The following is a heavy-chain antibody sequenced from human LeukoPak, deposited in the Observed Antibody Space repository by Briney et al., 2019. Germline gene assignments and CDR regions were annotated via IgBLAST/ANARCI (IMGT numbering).Heavy chain of an antibody. CDR1: GFTFSSYS. CDR3: VKSGQLAYYFDY. CDR2: ISSNGGST. D-gene: IGHD6-13*01. J-gene: IGHJ4*02. V-gene: IGHV3-64D*06. Sequence: GGSLRLSCAASGFTFSSYSMNWVRQAPGKGLEYVSAISSNGGSTYYADSVKGRFTISRDNSKNTLYLQMSSLRAEDTAVYYCVKSGQLAYYFDYWGQGTLVTVSS.